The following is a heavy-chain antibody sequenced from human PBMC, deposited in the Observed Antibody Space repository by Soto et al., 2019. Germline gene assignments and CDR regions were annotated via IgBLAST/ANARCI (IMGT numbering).Heavy chain of an antibody. CDR1: GVSISSYY. CDR2: IYYSGST. Sequence: SETLSLTCTVSGVSISSYYWSWIRQPPGKGLEWIGYIYYSGSTNYNPSLKSRVTISVDTSKNQFSLKLSSVTAADTAVYYCARHYYDSSGYYSLNFDYWGQGTLVTVSS. D-gene: IGHD3-22*01. J-gene: IGHJ4*02. CDR3: ARHYYDSSGYYSLNFDY. V-gene: IGHV4-59*08.